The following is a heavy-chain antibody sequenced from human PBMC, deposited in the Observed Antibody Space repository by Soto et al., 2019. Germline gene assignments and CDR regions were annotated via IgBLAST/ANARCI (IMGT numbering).Heavy chain of an antibody. J-gene: IGHJ6*03. CDR3: ARAESPSNYGDYVADYYYYYYMDV. CDR2: MNPNSGNT. Sequence: ASVKVSCKASGYTFTSYDINWVRQATGQGLEWMGWMNPNSGNTGYAQKFQGRVTMTRNTSISTAYMELSSLRSEDMAVYYCARAESPSNYGDYVADYYYYYYMDVWGKGTTVTVSS. CDR1: GYTFTSYD. V-gene: IGHV1-8*01. D-gene: IGHD4-17*01.